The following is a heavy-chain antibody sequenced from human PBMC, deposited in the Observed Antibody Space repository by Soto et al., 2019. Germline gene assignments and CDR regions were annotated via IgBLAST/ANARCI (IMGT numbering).Heavy chain of an antibody. CDR2: ISPALGTA. CDR3: ARPDFGDYWYFDL. D-gene: IGHD4-17*01. CDR1: GGTFSSHP. Sequence: QDQLVQSGAEVKKPGSSVKVSCKASGGTFSSHPFSWVRQAPGQGLEWMGRISPALGTATYAKKFQGRVTITADESATTVYMELNSLRSEDTAVSYCARPDFGDYWYFDLWGRGTLVTVSS. J-gene: IGHJ2*01. V-gene: IGHV1-69*08.